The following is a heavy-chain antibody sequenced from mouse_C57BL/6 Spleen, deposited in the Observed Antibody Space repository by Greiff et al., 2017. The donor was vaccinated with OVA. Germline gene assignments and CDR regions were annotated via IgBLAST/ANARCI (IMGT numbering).Heavy chain of an antibody. Sequence: VQRVESGAELVKPGASVKLSCKASGYTFTEYTIHWVKQRSGQGLEWIGWFYPGSGSIKYNEKFKDKATLTADKSSSTVYMELSRLTSEDSAVYVCARHEEKPDGYYAMDYWGQGTSVTVSS. J-gene: IGHJ4*01. D-gene: IGHD2-3*01. CDR2: FYPGSGSI. CDR1: GYTFTEYT. V-gene: IGHV1-62-2*01. CDR3: ARHEEKPDGYYAMDY.